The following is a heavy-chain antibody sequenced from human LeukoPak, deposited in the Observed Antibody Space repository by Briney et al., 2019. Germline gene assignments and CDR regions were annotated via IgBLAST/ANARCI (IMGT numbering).Heavy chain of an antibody. V-gene: IGHV3-23*01. CDR1: GFTFTSYA. CDR2: ISGSGGTS. D-gene: IGHD6-6*01. Sequence: GGSLRLSCAASGFTFTSYAMSWVRQAPGKGLEWVSAISGSGGTSYYVDSVKGRFTISRDNSKNTLYLQMNSLRGEDTAVYYCARRPSSSSPTYFDYWGQGTLVTVSS. J-gene: IGHJ4*02. CDR3: ARRPSSSSPTYFDY.